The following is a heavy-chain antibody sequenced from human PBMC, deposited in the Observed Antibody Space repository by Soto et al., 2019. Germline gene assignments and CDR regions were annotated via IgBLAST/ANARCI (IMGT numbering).Heavy chain of an antibody. CDR1: GGSFSGYY. CDR2: INHSGST. CDR3: ARYCSSTSCYAEGVWFDP. D-gene: IGHD2-2*01. Sequence: PSETLSLTCAVYGGSFSGYYWSWIRQPPGKGLEWIGEINHSGSTNYNPSLKSRVTISVDTSKNQFSLKLSSVTAADTAVYYCARYCSSTSCYAEGVWFDPWGQGTLVTVSS. J-gene: IGHJ5*02. V-gene: IGHV4-34*01.